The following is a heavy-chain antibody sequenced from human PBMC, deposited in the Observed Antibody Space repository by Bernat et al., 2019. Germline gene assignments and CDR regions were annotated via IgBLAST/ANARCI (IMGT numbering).Heavy chain of an antibody. J-gene: IGHJ3*02. CDR2: VKSKSDGGTT. D-gene: IGHD3-10*01. CDR3: VTGIQWAGGSGMFDI. Sequence: DVQLVESGGGLVKPGGSLRLSCAASGFTFNDAWMTWVRQASGKGLEWVGRVKSKSDGGTTDYAAPVKGRFSISRDDSKSTAYVQMNSLRIEDTAVYYCVTGIQWAGGSGMFDIWGRGTMLTVSS. V-gene: IGHV3-15*01. CDR1: GFTFNDAW.